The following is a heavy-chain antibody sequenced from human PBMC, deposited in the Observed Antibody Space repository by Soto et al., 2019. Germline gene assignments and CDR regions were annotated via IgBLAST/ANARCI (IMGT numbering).Heavy chain of an antibody. V-gene: IGHV1-2*04. J-gene: IGHJ4*02. D-gene: IGHD1-26*01. CDR1: GYTFSGYY. CDR3: ARGIGSYYFDY. CDR2: INPNSGGT. Sequence: QVQLVQSGAEVKKPGASVKVSCKASGYTFSGYYMHWVRQAPGQGPEWMGWINPNSGGTKYAQKFQGWVTMTRDTSISTAYMELSRLRSDDTAVYYCARGIGSYYFDYWGQGTLVTVSS.